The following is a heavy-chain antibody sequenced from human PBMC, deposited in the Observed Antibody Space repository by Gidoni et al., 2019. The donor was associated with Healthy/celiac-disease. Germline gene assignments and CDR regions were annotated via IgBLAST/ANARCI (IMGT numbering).Heavy chain of an antibody. Sequence: VQLFESGGGLVQPGGSLRPSCPATVFTFCEYAMPWVRQDPGKGVEWVSASSGSGGSTYYADSVKGRFTISRDNSKNTLYLQMNSLRAEDTAVYYCAKDTYNWNDPNWFDPWGQGTLVTVSS. D-gene: IGHD1-1*01. V-gene: IGHV3-23*01. CDR1: VFTFCEYA. CDR3: AKDTYNWNDPNWFDP. J-gene: IGHJ5*02. CDR2: SSGSGGST.